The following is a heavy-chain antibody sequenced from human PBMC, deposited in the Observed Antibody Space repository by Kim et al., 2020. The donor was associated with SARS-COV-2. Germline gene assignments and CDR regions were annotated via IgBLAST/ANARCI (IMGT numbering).Heavy chain of an antibody. Sequence: GGSLRLSCAVSGFTFSDYYMTWIRQAPGKGLEWVSYISSSGSNVNYADSVKGRFTISRDNAKNSLYLQMNSLRDEDTAVYYCARYYYDTSGNIIDYWGQGTLVTVSS. CDR1: GFTFSDYY. CDR2: ISSSGSNV. V-gene: IGHV3-11*01. CDR3: ARYYYDTSGNIIDY. J-gene: IGHJ4*02. D-gene: IGHD3-22*01.